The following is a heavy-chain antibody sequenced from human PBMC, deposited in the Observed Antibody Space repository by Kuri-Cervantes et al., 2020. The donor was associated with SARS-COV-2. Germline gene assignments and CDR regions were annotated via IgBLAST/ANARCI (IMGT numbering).Heavy chain of an antibody. D-gene: IGHD3-16*01. V-gene: IGHV3-66*01. CDR1: GFTVSSNY. CDR2: IYSDGST. Sequence: GGFLRRSCAASGFTVSSNYMSWVRQAPGKGLEWVSVIYSDGSTYYADSVKGRFTISRDDSKNTLYLQMDSLRAGDTAVYYCARARGTGLDYWGQGTLVTVSS. CDR3: ARARGTGLDY. J-gene: IGHJ4*02.